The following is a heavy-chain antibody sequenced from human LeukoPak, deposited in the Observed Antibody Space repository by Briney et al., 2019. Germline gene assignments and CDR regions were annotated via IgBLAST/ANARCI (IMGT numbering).Heavy chain of an antibody. J-gene: IGHJ2*01. D-gene: IGHD4-23*01. CDR1: GGSISSYY. CDR2: IYYSGST. Sequence: PSETVSLTCNVSGGSISSYYWSWIRQHPGKGPEWIGYIYYSGSTYYNPSLKSRVTISVDTSKNQFSLKLSSVTAADTAVYYCARDRYTVVSWYFDLSGRGTLCTVSS. CDR3: ARDRYTVVSWYFDL. V-gene: IGHV4-59*06.